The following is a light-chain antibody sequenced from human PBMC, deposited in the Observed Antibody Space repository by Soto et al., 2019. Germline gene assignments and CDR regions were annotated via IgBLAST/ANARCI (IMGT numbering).Light chain of an antibody. CDR3: GTWDSSLSAYV. CDR1: SSNIGGNS. CDR2: DDD. Sequence: QSDLTQPPSVSAAPGQKVTISCSGSSSNIGGNSVSWYQQLPGTAPKLLIYDDDKRPSGIPDRCSGSKSGTSAALGITGFQTGDEADDYCGTWDSSLSAYVFGTGTNVTVL. V-gene: IGLV1-51*01. J-gene: IGLJ1*01.